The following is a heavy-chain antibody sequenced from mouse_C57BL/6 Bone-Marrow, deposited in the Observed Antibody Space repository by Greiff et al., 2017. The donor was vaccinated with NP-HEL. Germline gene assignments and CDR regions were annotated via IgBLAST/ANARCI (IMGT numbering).Heavy chain of an antibody. Sequence: EVQVVESEGGLVQPGSSMKLSCTASGFTFSDYYMAWVRQVPEKGLEWVANINYDGSSTYYLDSLKSRFIISRDNAKNILYLQMSSLKSEDTATYYCARDRGAYDYDEGYAMDYWGQGTSVTVSS. D-gene: IGHD2-4*01. V-gene: IGHV5-16*01. CDR3: ARDRGAYDYDEGYAMDY. J-gene: IGHJ4*01. CDR2: INYDGSST. CDR1: GFTFSDYY.